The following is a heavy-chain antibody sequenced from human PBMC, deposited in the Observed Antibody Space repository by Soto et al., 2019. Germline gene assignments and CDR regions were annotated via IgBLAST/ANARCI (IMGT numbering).Heavy chain of an antibody. CDR2: MNPNSGNT. CDR1: GYTFTSYD. V-gene: IGHV1-8*01. J-gene: IGHJ6*01. CDR3: ARRSLIWFWELSPYYYYYGMDV. D-gene: IGHD3-10*01. Sequence: ASVKVSCKASGYTFTSYDINWVRQATVQVLEWMVCMNPNSGNTGYAQKFQGRVTMTRNTSIRTAYMELSSLRSEDTAVYYCARRSLIWFWELSPYYYYYGMDVWGQGTTVTLSS.